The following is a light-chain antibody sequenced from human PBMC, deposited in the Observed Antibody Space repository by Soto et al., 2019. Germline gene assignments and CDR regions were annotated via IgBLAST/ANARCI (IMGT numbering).Light chain of an antibody. Sequence: EIVLTQSPATLSLSPGERATLSCRASQSVSRYLAWYQQKPGQAPRLPIYDTSNRATGIPARFSGSGSGTDFTLTISSLEPEDFAVYYCQQRSNWPPFSFGGGTKVDIK. CDR3: QQRSNWPPFS. V-gene: IGKV3-11*01. J-gene: IGKJ4*01. CDR2: DTS. CDR1: QSVSRY.